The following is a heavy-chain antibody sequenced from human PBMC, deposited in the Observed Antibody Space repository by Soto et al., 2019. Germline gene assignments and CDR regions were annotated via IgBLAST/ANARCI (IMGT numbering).Heavy chain of an antibody. Sequence: SVKVSCKASGGTFSSYAISWVRQAPGQGLEWMGGIIPIFGTANYAQKFQGRVTITADESTSTAYMELSSLRSEDTAVYYCARDPAYYYDSSGYYGDALDIWGQGTMVTVSS. J-gene: IGHJ3*02. V-gene: IGHV1-69*13. D-gene: IGHD3-22*01. CDR1: GGTFSSYA. CDR3: ARDPAYYYDSSGYYGDALDI. CDR2: IIPIFGTA.